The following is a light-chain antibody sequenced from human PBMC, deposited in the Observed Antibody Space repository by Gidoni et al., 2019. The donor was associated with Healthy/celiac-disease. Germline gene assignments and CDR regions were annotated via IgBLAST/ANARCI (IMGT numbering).Light chain of an antibody. Sequence: EFVLPQSPATLSLSPGERATLSCRASQSVSSYLAWYQQKLGQAPRLLIYDASNRATGIPARFSGSGSGTDFTLTISSLEPEDFAVYYCQQRSNWLFTFGGXTKVEIK. CDR3: QQRSNWLFT. V-gene: IGKV3-11*01. J-gene: IGKJ4*01. CDR1: QSVSSY. CDR2: DAS.